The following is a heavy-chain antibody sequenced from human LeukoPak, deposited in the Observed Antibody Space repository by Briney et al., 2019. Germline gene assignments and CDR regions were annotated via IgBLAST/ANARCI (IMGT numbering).Heavy chain of an antibody. CDR2: IYPGDSDT. Sequence: GESLKISCQASGYSFTNYWIGWVRQMPGKGLEWMGIIYPGDSDTRYSPSFQGQVTISADKSISTAYLQWSSLKASDTAMYYCARRPRYDFGPHFDYWGQGTLVTVSS. D-gene: IGHD2/OR15-2a*01. CDR3: ARRPRYDFGPHFDY. V-gene: IGHV5-51*01. CDR1: GYSFTNYW. J-gene: IGHJ4*02.